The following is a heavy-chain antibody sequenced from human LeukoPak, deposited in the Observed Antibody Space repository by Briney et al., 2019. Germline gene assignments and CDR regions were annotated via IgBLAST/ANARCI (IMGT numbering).Heavy chain of an antibody. J-gene: IGHJ4*02. D-gene: IGHD3-22*01. CDR2: ISGSGGST. Sequence: PGGSLRLSCAASGFTFSSYAMSWVRQAPGKGLEWVSAISGSGGSTYYADSAKGRFTISRGNSKNTLYLQMNSLRAEDTAVYYCAKRETYYYDSSGYWLDYWGQGTLVAVSS. CDR3: AKRETYYYDSSGYWLDY. CDR1: GFTFSSYA. V-gene: IGHV3-23*01.